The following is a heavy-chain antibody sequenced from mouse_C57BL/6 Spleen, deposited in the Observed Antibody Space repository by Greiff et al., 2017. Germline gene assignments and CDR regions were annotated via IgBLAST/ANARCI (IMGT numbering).Heavy chain of an antibody. D-gene: IGHD2-5*01. Sequence: QVQLQQPGAELVKPGASVKLSCKASGYTFTSYWMQWVKQRPGQGLEWIGEIDPSDSYTNYNQKFKGKATLTVDTSSSTAYMQLSSLTSEDSAVYYCARSGSNAAMDYWGQGTSVTVSS. V-gene: IGHV1-50*01. CDR3: ARSGSNAAMDY. CDR2: IDPSDSYT. J-gene: IGHJ4*01. CDR1: GYTFTSYW.